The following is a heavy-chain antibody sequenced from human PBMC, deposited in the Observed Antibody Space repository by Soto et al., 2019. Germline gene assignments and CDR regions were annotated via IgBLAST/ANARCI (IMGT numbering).Heavy chain of an antibody. CDR2: FYFST. V-gene: IGHV4-59*08. CDR1: GDSINKYQ. CDR3: ARSNTRYSSPDY. D-gene: IGHD3-22*01. J-gene: IGHJ4*02. Sequence: SGTPSLTCTVSGDSINKYQWGWVRQPPGKGLEWIGCFYFSTNYNPALNSRVTISVDRSKNHFSLKLTSVTAADTAVYFCARSNTRYSSPDYWGQGTLVTVSS.